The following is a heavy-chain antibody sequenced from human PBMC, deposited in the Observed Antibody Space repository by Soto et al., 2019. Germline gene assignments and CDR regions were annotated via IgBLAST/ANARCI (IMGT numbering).Heavy chain of an antibody. CDR3: ASPGGLSGYQYDY. J-gene: IGHJ4*02. D-gene: IGHD3-22*01. V-gene: IGHV3-66*01. Sequence: EVQLVESGGGLVQPGGSLRLSCAASGFTVSSNYMSWVRQAPGKGLEWVSFIYSDGSTYYADSVKGRFTVSSDNSKNTVYPQRSTLRAQDTAVYYCASPGGLSGYQYDYWGQGTLVTVSS. CDR2: IYSDGST. CDR1: GFTVSSNY.